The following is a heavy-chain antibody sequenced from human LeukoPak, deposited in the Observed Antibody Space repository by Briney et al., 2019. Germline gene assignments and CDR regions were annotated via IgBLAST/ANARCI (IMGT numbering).Heavy chain of an antibody. J-gene: IGHJ4*02. Sequence: GRSLRLSCAASGFTFSSYAMHWVRQAPGKGLVWVAVISYDGSIKYYADSVKGRFTISRDNSKNTLYLQMNSLRAEDTAVYYCARTRLHDYGDYSLYYWGQGTLVTVSS. CDR1: GFTFSSYA. CDR3: ARTRLHDYGDYSLYY. CDR2: ISYDGSIK. V-gene: IGHV3-30-3*01. D-gene: IGHD4-17*01.